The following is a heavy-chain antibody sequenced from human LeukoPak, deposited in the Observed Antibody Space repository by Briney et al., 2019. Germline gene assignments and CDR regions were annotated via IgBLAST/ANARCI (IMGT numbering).Heavy chain of an antibody. CDR1: GFTFSSYS. J-gene: IGHJ4*02. D-gene: IGHD5-24*01. CDR3: AKGLASDGWLGHDH. Sequence: PGGSLRLSCAASGFTFSSYSMNWVRQAPGKGLEWVSSISSSSSYIYYADSVKGRFTISRDNAKNSLYLQMNSLRADDTAVYYCAKGLASDGWLGHDHWGQGTLVTVSS. V-gene: IGHV3-21*04. CDR2: ISSSSSYI.